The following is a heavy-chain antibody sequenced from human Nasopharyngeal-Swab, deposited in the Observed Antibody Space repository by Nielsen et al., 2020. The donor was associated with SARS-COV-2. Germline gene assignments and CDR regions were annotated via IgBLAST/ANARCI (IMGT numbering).Heavy chain of an antibody. CDR2: IYHSGST. Sequence: VRQAPGKGLEWIGEIYHSGSTNYNPSLKSRVTISVDKSKNQFSLKLISVTAADTAVYYCARLPYGLYHYYYGMDVWGQGTTVTVSS. CDR3: ARLPYGLYHYYYGMDV. J-gene: IGHJ6*02. D-gene: IGHD2-2*02. V-gene: IGHV4-4*02.